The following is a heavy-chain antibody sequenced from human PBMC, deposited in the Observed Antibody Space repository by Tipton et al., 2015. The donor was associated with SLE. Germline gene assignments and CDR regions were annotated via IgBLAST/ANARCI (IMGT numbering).Heavy chain of an antibody. CDR2: FYYSGST. J-gene: IGHJ4*02. CDR3: ARVMITFGGVRD. V-gene: IGHV4-59*08. Sequence: TLSLTCTVSGGSISSHYWSWIRQPPGKGLEWIGYFYYSGSTNYNPSLKSRVTISLDTSKNQFSLKLSSVTAADTAVYYCARVMITFGGVRDWGQGTLVTVSS. D-gene: IGHD3-16*01. CDR1: GGSISSHY.